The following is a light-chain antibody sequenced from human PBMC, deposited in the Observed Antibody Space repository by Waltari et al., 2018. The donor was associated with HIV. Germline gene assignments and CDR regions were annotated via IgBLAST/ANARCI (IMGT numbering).Light chain of an antibody. CDR1: SSAVGDYNY. Sequence: QSALTQPASVSGSPGQSITLSCPGTSSAVGDYNYVSWYQQHPGHAPKLMIYDVNKRPSGVSNRFSGSKSGNTASLTISGLQAEDEADYYCCSYAGSSTVVFGGGTKLTVL. CDR3: CSYAGSSTVV. CDR2: DVN. V-gene: IGLV2-23*02. J-gene: IGLJ2*01.